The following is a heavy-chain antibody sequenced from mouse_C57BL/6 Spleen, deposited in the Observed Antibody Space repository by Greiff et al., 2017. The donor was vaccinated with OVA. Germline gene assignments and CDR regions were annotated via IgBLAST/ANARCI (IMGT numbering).Heavy chain of an antibody. CDR3: ASWYFDV. Sequence: VQLQHPGAELVMPGASVKLSCKASGYTFTSYWMHWVKQRPGQGLEWIGEIDPSDSYTNYNQKFKGKSTLTVDKSSSTAYMQLSSLTSEDSAVYYCASWYFDVWGTGTTVTVSS. V-gene: IGHV1-69*01. CDR1: GYTFTSYW. CDR2: IDPSDSYT. J-gene: IGHJ1*03.